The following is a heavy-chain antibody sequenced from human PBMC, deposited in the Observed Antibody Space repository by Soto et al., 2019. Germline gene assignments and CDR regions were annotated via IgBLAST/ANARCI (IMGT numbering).Heavy chain of an antibody. V-gene: IGHV3-23*01. J-gene: IGHJ4*02. Sequence: EVQLLESGGGLVQPGGSLRLSCAASGFTFSSYAMSWVRQAPGKGLEWVSAISGSGGSTYYADSVKGRFTISRDNSKNTLYLQMNSLRAEDTAVYYCACRSGSYSSYFDYWGQGTLVTVSS. D-gene: IGHD1-26*01. CDR1: GFTFSSYA. CDR2: ISGSGGST. CDR3: ACRSGSYSSYFDY.